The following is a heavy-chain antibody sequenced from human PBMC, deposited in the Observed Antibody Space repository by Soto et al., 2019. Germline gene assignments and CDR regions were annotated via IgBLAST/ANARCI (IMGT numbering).Heavy chain of an antibody. CDR1: GDSITTYY. D-gene: IGHD1-26*01. CDR3: ARDPELRGYFDY. Sequence: TSETLSLTCTVSGDSITTYYWSWIRQPPGKGLEWIGCFYYSGGTNYNPSLKTRVTISIDTSKNQFSLKLSSVTAADTAVYYCARDPELRGYFDYWGQGTLVTVSS. V-gene: IGHV4-59*01. CDR2: FYYSGGT. J-gene: IGHJ4*02.